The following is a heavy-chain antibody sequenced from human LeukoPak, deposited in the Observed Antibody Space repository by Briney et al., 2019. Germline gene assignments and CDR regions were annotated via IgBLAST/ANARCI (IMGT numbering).Heavy chain of an antibody. CDR2: ISYDGNNK. V-gene: IGHV3-30-3*01. CDR3: ASSTQYYYDSSGYFRDLYYFDY. D-gene: IGHD3-22*01. Sequence: PGGSLRLSCAASGFTFSSYAMHWVRQAPGKGLEWVAIISYDGNNKYYADSVKGRFTISRDISKNSLYLQMNSLRAEDTAVYYCASSTQYYYDSSGYFRDLYYFDYWGQGTLVTVSS. J-gene: IGHJ4*02. CDR1: GFTFSSYA.